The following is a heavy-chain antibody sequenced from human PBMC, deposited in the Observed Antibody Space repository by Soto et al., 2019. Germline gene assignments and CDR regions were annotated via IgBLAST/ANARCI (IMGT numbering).Heavy chain of an antibody. CDR1: GFTFDDYA. CDR2: ISWNSGSI. Sequence: GGSLRLSCAASGFTFDDYAMHWVRQAPGKGLEWVSGISWNSGSIGYADSVKGRFTISRDNAKNSLYLQMNSLRAEDTALYYCAKDIGRRSKIAVADHFDYWGRGTLVTVSS. CDR3: AKDIGRRSKIAVADHFDY. D-gene: IGHD6-19*01. V-gene: IGHV3-9*01. J-gene: IGHJ4*02.